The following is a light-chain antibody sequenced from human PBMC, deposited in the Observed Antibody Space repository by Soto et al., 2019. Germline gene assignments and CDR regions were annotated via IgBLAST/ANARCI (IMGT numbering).Light chain of an antibody. CDR2: SNN. CDR1: SSNIGSNT. CDR3: AAWDDSLNGHAV. V-gene: IGLV1-44*01. J-gene: IGLJ7*01. Sequence: QSVLTQPPSASGTPGQRVTISCSGSSSNIGSNTVNWYQQLPGTAPKLLIYSNNQRPSGVPDRFSGSKSGTSASLDISGLQSEDEADYYCAAWDDSLNGHAVFGGGTQLTVL.